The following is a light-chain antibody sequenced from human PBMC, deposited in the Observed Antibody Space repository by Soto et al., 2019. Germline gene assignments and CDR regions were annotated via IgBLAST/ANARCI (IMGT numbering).Light chain of an antibody. Sequence: DIQMTQSPSTLSASVGDRVTITCRASQSISSWLAWYQQKPGKAPKLLIYDASSLESGVPSRFSGSGSGTEFTLTISSLQPDDFATYYCKQYYNYPWTFGQGNKVEIK. J-gene: IGKJ1*01. CDR3: KQYYNYPWT. CDR1: QSISSW. V-gene: IGKV1-5*01. CDR2: DAS.